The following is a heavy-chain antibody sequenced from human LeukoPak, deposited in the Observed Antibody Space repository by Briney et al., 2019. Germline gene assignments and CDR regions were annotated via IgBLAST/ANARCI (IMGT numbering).Heavy chain of an antibody. CDR3: ARVPVTTPGGIAVAGIVDY. D-gene: IGHD6-19*01. J-gene: IGHJ4*02. Sequence: SETLSLTCTVSGDSIRSYDWSWIRQSPGKGLEWIGYISYSGSTNYNPSLKSRVTISVDTSKNQFSLKLSSVTAADTAVYYCARVPVTTPGGIAVAGIVDYWGQGTLVTVSS. CDR1: GDSIRSYD. V-gene: IGHV4-59*12. CDR2: ISYSGST.